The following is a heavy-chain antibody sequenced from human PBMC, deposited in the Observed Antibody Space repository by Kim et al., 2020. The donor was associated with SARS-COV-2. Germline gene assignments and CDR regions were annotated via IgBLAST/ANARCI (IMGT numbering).Heavy chain of an antibody. CDR1: GFTFDDYA. V-gene: IGHV3-9*01. J-gene: IGHJ4*02. CDR2: ISWNSGSI. D-gene: IGHD6-19*01. CDR3: AKEYSSGWHNFDY. Sequence: GGSLRLSCAASGFTFDDYAMHWVRQAPGKGLEWVSGISWNSGSIGYADSVKGRFTISRDNAKNSLYLQMNSLRAEDTALYYCAKEYSSGWHNFDYWGQGT.